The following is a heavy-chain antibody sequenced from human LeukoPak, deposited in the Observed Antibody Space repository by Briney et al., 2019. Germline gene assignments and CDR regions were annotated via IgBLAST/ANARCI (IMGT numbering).Heavy chain of an antibody. D-gene: IGHD3-3*01. CDR1: GGSISSSSYY. CDR3: ARGGIGVVIPFDY. J-gene: IGHJ4*02. V-gene: IGHV4-39*07. Sequence: PSETLSLTCTVSGGSISSSSYYWGWIRQPPGKGLEWIGSIYYSGSTYYNPSLKSRVTISVDTSKNQFSLKLSSVTAADTAVYYCARGGIGVVIPFDYWGQGTLVTVSS. CDR2: IYYSGST.